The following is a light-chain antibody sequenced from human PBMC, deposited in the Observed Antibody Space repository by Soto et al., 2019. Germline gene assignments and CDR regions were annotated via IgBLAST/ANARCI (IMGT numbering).Light chain of an antibody. Sequence: ELVLTQSPSTLSSSPGERATLSCRASQNISNFLTWYQHKPGQPPRVLIYDASTRATGIPSRFSGSGSGTDFTLTISSLEPDDSAIYYCQQYSNSFAFGPGPKLDIK. V-gene: IGKV3-11*01. CDR1: QNISNF. CDR3: QQYSNSFA. CDR2: DAS. J-gene: IGKJ3*01.